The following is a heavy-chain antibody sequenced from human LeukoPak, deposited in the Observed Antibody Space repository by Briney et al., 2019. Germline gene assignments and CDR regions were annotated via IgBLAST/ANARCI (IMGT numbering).Heavy chain of an antibody. CDR3: ARGGGLDV. CDR1: GFTFSSYW. Sequence: PGGSLRLSCAASGFTFSSYWVNWARQAPGKGLEWVASINHNGNVNYYVDSVKGRFTISRDDAKNSLYLQTSNLRAEDTAVYFCARGGGLDVWGQGATVTVSS. V-gene: IGHV3-7*03. D-gene: IGHD3-16*01. J-gene: IGHJ6*02. CDR2: INHNGNVN.